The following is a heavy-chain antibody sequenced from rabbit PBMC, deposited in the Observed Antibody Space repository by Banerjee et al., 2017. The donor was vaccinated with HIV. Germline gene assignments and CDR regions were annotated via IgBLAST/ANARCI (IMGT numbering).Heavy chain of an antibody. CDR3: ARDPGYVGDGWYLDL. J-gene: IGHJ4*01. D-gene: IGHD7-1*01. CDR2: IYTSSGST. V-gene: IGHV1S43*01. CDR1: GFTISSGYD. Sequence: QEQLEESGGGLVQPGGTLTLTCTASGFTISSGYDMCWVRQAPGKGLEWIACIYTSSGSTDYASWVNGRFTISLDNAQNTVPLQMTNLTAADTATYFCARDPGYVGDGWYLDLWGQGTLVTVS.